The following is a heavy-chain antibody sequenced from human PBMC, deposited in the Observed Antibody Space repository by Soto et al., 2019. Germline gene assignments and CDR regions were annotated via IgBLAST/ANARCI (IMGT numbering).Heavy chain of an antibody. CDR1: GVSITSYF. CDR3: GSDRTDAYKRNFGF. V-gene: IGHV4-59*01. D-gene: IGHD3-9*01. CDR2: ISFSGAT. Sequence: PSETLSLTCTVSGVSITSYFWSWIRQTPGKGLDWIGSISFSGATYSKPSLNGRAALSVYTSENHLSLTLHSVTSADTAVYCCGSDRTDAYKRNFGFWGQGNQVTVSS. J-gene: IGHJ4*02.